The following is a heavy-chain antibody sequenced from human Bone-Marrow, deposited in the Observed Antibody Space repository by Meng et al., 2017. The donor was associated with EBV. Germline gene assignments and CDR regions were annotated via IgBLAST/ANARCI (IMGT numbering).Heavy chain of an antibody. CDR2: IYSGGDT. CDR1: GLAVSSNY. CDR3: ARKTDTRAPGAY. Sequence: VQRGECGXALIRPXGSVRVSCADSGLAVSSNYMTWVRQAPGRGLEWFSSIYSGGDTSSADSVKGRCTISRDSSKYTLYLQMNSLRVEDTAVYYCARKTDTRAPGAYWGPGTMVTVSS. V-gene: IGHV3-53*01. J-gene: IGHJ4*01. D-gene: IGHD2-15*01.